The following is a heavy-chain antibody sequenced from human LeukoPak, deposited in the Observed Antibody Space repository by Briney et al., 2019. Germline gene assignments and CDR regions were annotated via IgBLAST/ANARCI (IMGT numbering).Heavy chain of an antibody. J-gene: IGHJ4*02. CDR1: GFTFSSYA. Sequence: PGGSLRLSCAASGFTFSSYAMSWVRQAPGKGLEWVSAISGSGGSTYYADSVKGRFTISRDNSKNTLYLQMNSLRAEDTAVYYCAKVGVFGPSGGYYFDYWGQGTLVTVSS. CDR3: AKVGVFGPSGGYYFDY. CDR2: ISGSGGST. D-gene: IGHD3-10*02. V-gene: IGHV3-23*01.